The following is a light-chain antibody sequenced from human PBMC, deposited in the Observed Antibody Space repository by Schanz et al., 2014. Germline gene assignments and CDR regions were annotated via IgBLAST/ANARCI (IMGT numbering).Light chain of an antibody. V-gene: IGLV2-8*01. CDR1: SSDVGAYNY. Sequence: QSSLTQPPSASGSPGQSVTISCTGTSSDVGAYNYVSWYQQHPGKAPKLIISDVTRRPSGVPDRFSGFKSDNTASLTVSGLQAEDEADYYCSSYTSSTFWVFGGGTKLTVL. J-gene: IGLJ3*02. CDR3: SSYTSSTFWV. CDR2: DVT.